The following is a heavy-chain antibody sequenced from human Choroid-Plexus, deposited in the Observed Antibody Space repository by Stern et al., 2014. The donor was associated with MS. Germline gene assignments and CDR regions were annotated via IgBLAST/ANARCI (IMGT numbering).Heavy chain of an antibody. Sequence: VQLVQSGGDLVQPGESLRLSCAASGFTFRTYAMSWVRQAPGKGLEWVSGISGRGGNINYADSAMGRFTISRDNPTNTLYLQMNSLRAEDTAVYYCAKDLRASSGYCSLVGAFDIWGQGTMVTVSS. J-gene: IGHJ3*02. V-gene: IGHV3-23*04. CDR2: ISGRGGNI. CDR3: AKDLRASSGYCSLVGAFDI. CDR1: GFTFRTYA. D-gene: IGHD3-22*01.